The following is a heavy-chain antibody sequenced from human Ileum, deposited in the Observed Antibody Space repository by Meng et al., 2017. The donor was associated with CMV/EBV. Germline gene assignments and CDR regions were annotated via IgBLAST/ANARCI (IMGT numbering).Heavy chain of an antibody. D-gene: IGHD6-19*01. CDR1: GFSLSTSGEG. CDR2: IYWNDDK. V-gene: IGHV2-5*01. J-gene: IGHJ4*01. Sequence: SGLTLVKPTQTLTVTCTFSGFSLSTSGEGVGWIRQPPGKALEWLALIYWNDDKPYSPSLKSRLTITKDTPENQVVLTMTNTDPADTDTYFCVHSHLRLPVTGRDCFDYWGQGTLVTVSS. CDR3: VHSHLRLPVTGRDCFDY.